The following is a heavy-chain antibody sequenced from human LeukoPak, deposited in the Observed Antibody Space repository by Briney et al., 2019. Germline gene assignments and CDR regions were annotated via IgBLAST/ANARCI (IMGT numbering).Heavy chain of an antibody. CDR3: ARGHRGVIIVGMRNNWFDP. J-gene: IGHJ5*02. Sequence: SETLSLTCAVYGGSFSGYYWSWIRQPPGKGLEWIGEINHSGSTNYNPSLKSRVTISVDTSKNQFSLKLSSMTAADTAVYYCARGHRGVIIVGMRNNWFDPWGQGTLVTVSS. CDR1: GGSFSGYY. V-gene: IGHV4-34*01. CDR2: INHSGST. D-gene: IGHD3-10*01.